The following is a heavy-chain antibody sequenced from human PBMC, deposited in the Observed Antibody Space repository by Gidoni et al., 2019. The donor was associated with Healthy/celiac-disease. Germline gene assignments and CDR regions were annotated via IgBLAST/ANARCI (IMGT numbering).Heavy chain of an antibody. CDR1: GFTFSSYG. J-gene: IGHJ4*02. CDR3: AKGIRGITGTFDY. D-gene: IGHD1-7*01. Sequence: QVQLVESGGGVVQPGRSLRLSCAASGFTFSSYGMHWVRQAPGKGLGWVAVISYDGSNKYYADSVKGRFTISRDNSKNTLYLQMNSLRAEDTAVYYCAKGIRGITGTFDYWGQGTLVTVSS. CDR2: ISYDGSNK. V-gene: IGHV3-30*18.